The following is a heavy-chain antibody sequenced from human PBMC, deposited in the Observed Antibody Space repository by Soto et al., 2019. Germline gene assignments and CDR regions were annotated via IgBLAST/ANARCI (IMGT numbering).Heavy chain of an antibody. CDR3: TRRSGDNSGWYAFDY. Sequence: GGSLRLSCAASGFTFSGSAMHWVRQASGKGLEWVGRIRSKANSYATAYAASVKGRFTISRDDSKNTAYLQMNSLKTEDTAVYYCTRRSGDNSGWYAFDYWGQGTLVTVSS. J-gene: IGHJ4*02. D-gene: IGHD6-19*01. CDR1: GFTFSGSA. CDR2: IRSKANSYAT. V-gene: IGHV3-73*01.